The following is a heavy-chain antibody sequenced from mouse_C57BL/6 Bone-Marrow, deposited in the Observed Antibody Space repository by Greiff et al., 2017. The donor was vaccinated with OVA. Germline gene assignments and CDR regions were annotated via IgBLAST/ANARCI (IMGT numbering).Heavy chain of an antibody. Sequence: VKLQESGAELAKPGASVKLSCKASGYTFTSYWMHWVKQRPGQGLEWIGYINPSSGYTKYNQKFKDKATLTADKSSRTAYMQLSSLTYEDSAVYYCARDDSYWYFDVWGTGTTVTVSS. CDR3: ARDDSYWYFDV. J-gene: IGHJ1*03. CDR2: INPSSGYT. V-gene: IGHV1-7*01. D-gene: IGHD2-4*01. CDR1: GYTFTSYW.